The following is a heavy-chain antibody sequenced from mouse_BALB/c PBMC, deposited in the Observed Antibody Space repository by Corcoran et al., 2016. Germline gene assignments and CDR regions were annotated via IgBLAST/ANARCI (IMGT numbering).Heavy chain of an antibody. D-gene: IGHD2-10*02. V-gene: IGHV1-84*02. Sequence: HIQLQQSGPELVKPGASVKRSCKASGYIFTDYYINWVKQKPGQGLEWIGWIFPGSGNTKYNEKFKGKATLTVDTSSSTAYMQLSSLTSEDTGVYFCARGYGNYAMDYWGQGTSVTVSS. CDR1: GYIFTDYY. CDR2: IFPGSGNT. J-gene: IGHJ4*01. CDR3: ARGYGNYAMDY.